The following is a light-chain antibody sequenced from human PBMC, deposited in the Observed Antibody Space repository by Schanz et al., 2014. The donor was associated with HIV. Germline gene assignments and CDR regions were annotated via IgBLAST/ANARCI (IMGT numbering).Light chain of an antibody. Sequence: QSALTQPRSVSGSPGQSVAVSCTGTSSDVGGYNYVSWYQQHPGKAPKLLISEVNKRPSGVSNRFSGSKSGNTASLTFSGLQAEDEADYYCCSYAGTSTVVVFGGGTQLTVL. J-gene: IGLJ2*01. V-gene: IGLV2-11*01. CDR3: CSYAGTSTVVV. CDR2: EVN. CDR1: SSDVGGYNY.